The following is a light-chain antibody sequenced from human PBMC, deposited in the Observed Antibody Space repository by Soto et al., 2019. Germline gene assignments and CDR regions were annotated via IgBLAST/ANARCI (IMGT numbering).Light chain of an antibody. CDR3: QQYKNWART. CDR1: QSVSSN. CDR2: GAS. J-gene: IGKJ2*01. Sequence: EIVMTQSPATLSVSPGERATLSCRASQSVSSNLAWYQQKPGQAPRLLIYGASTRATGIPARFSGSGSGTECTLTISSLQSEDCAVYYCQQYKNWARTFGQGTKLELK. V-gene: IGKV3-15*01.